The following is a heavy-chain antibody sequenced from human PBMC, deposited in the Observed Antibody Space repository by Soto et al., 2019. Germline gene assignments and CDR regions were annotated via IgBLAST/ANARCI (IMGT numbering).Heavy chain of an antibody. CDR2: ISISGGST. J-gene: IGHJ4*02. V-gene: IGHV3-23*01. Sequence: ELQLLESGGGLVQPGESVRLSCAASEFTVNTYGMTWVRQAPGKGLEWVSSISISGGSTYYTDSVRGRFIISRDDARNTLYLQIKSLRAEDTAVYYCARRLSLSGGAWDYWGQGTLVTVSS. CDR3: ARRLSLSGGAWDY. D-gene: IGHD2-8*02. CDR1: EFTVNTYG.